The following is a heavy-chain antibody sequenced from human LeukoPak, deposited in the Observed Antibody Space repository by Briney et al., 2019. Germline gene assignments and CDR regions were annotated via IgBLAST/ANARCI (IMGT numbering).Heavy chain of an antibody. CDR3: AKDDVILDRVNHFGLDV. CDR2: ITSGGDST. J-gene: IGHJ6*02. V-gene: IGHV3-23*01. CDR1: GFTFSRYA. D-gene: IGHD3-10*01. Sequence: PGGSLRLSCAASGFTFSRYAMNWVRQAPGKGLEWVSAITSGGDSTFYAHSVKGRFTISRDNSKNTVWLDMNSLRAEDTALYYCAKDDVILDRVNHFGLDVWGQGTTVAVS.